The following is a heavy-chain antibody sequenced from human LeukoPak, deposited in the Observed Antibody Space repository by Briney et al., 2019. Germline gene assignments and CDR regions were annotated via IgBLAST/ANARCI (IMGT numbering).Heavy chain of an antibody. J-gene: IGHJ4*02. CDR2: INPSGCST. CDR1: GYTFTSYY. Sequence: ASVKVSCKASGYTFTSYYMHLVRQAPGQGLEGMGIINPSGCSTSYAQKFQGRVTMTRDMSTSTVYMELSSLRSEDTAVYYCARVAVADTYYFDYWGQGTLVTVSS. V-gene: IGHV1-46*01. D-gene: IGHD6-19*01. CDR3: ARVAVADTYYFDY.